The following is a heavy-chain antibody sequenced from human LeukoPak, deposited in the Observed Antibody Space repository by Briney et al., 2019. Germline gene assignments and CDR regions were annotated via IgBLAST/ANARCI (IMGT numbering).Heavy chain of an antibody. Sequence: PGGSLRLSCAASGFTFRTSGMSWVRQAPGKGLEWVSAISGSGVSTYYADSVKGRFTISRDNSKNTLYLQMNSLRAEDTAVCYCAKEYGYTYGEFDYWGQGTLVTVSS. D-gene: IGHD5-18*01. CDR2: ISGSGVST. V-gene: IGHV3-23*01. CDR1: GFTFRTSG. J-gene: IGHJ4*02. CDR3: AKEYGYTYGEFDY.